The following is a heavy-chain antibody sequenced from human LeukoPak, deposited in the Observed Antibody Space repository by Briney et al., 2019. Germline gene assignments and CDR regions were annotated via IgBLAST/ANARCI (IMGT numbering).Heavy chain of an antibody. D-gene: IGHD2-15*01. J-gene: IGHJ4*02. CDR2: ISGSGGST. CDR1: GGTFSSYG. CDR3: ARSDCSGGSCYSVWTASFDY. Sequence: SCKASGGTFSSYGMSWVRQAPGKGLEWVSAISGSGGSTYYADSVKGRFTISRDNSKNTLYLQMNSLRAEDTAVYYCARSDCSGGSCYSVWTASFDYWGQGTLVTVSS. V-gene: IGHV3-23*01.